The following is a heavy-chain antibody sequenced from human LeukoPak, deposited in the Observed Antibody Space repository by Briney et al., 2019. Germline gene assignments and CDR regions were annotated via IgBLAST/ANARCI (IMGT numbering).Heavy chain of an antibody. Sequence: SETLSLTCTVSGGSISSYYWSWIRQPPGKGLEWIGYIYYSGSTNYNSSLKSRVIISVDTSKNQFSLKLRSVTAADTALYYCARATDMVRGVVGAIDIWGQGTMVTVSS. J-gene: IGHJ3*02. CDR3: ARATDMVRGVVGAIDI. CDR1: GGSISSYY. V-gene: IGHV4-59*12. CDR2: IYYSGST. D-gene: IGHD3-10*01.